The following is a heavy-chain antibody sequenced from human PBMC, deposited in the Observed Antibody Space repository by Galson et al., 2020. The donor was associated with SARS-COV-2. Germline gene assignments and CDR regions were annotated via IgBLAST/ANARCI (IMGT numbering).Heavy chain of an antibody. CDR2: ISGSGASI. CDR3: AKMAGITVAATPH. Sequence: GGSLRLSCAASGFTFSSYAMNWVRQAPGKRLEWVSPISGSGASIYYADSVKGRFTISSDNSKNTLYLQMNSLRDEDTAVYYCAKMAGITVAATPHWGQGTLVTVSS. CDR1: GFTFSSYA. J-gene: IGHJ4*02. D-gene: IGHD6-19*01. V-gene: IGHV3-23*01.